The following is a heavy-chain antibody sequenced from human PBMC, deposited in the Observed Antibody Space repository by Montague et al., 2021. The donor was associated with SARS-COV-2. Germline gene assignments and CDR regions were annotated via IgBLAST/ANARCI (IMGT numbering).Heavy chain of an antibody. CDR2: VSGGVGNT. D-gene: IGHD3-10*01. V-gene: IGHV3-23*01. Sequence: SLRLSCAASGFTFSAYAMNWVRQAPGRGLEWVAGVSGGVGNTHYADSVKGRFTISRDNSKKALYLQLNTLRPEDTAVYYCAKGMDRMVQGIIIWKNGDYFDYWGQGTLVAVSS. CDR1: GFTFSAYA. CDR3: AKGMDRMVQGIIIWKNGDYFDY. J-gene: IGHJ4*02.